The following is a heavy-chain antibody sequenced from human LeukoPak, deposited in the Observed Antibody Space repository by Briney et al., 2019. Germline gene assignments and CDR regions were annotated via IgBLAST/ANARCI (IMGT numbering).Heavy chain of an antibody. CDR1: GFTFSSYG. J-gene: IGHJ6*02. Sequence: GGSLRLSCAASGFTFSSYGMHWVRQAPGKGLEWVAVIWYDGSNKYYADSVKGRFTISRDNAKNSLYLQMNSLRAEDTAVYYCARRYYYYYGMDVWGQGTTVTVSS. V-gene: IGHV3-33*01. CDR3: ARRYYYYYGMDV. CDR2: IWYDGSNK.